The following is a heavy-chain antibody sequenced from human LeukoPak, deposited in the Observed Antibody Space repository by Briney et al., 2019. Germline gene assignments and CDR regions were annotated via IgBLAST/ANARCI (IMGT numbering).Heavy chain of an antibody. CDR1: VGTFTSYA. Sequence: SVKVSCKTSVGTFTSYAITWVRQAPGQGPEWMGKIIPISGTTNYAQKFQGRVTFTADESTSTAYMELSSLRSEDTALYYCARKLRLGGNWFDPWGQGTLVTVSS. CDR3: ARKLRLGGNWFDP. D-gene: IGHD1-26*01. CDR2: IIPISGTT. J-gene: IGHJ5*02. V-gene: IGHV1-69*13.